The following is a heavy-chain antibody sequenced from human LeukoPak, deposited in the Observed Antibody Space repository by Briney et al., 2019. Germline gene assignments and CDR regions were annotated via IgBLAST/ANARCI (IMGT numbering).Heavy chain of an antibody. J-gene: IGHJ4*02. CDR2: IYHSGST. CDR3: ARYYYSGSYQYFDY. D-gene: IGHD1-26*01. V-gene: IGHV4-38-2*02. Sequence: SETLSLTCTVSGYSISSGYYWGWIRQPPGMGLEWIGSIYHSGSTYYNPSLKSRVTISVDTSKNQFSLKLSSVTAADTAVYYCARYYYSGSYQYFDYWGQGTLVTVSS. CDR1: GYSISSGYY.